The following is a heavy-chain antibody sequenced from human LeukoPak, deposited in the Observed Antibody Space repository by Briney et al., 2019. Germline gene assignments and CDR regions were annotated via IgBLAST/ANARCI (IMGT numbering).Heavy chain of an antibody. CDR1: GGSISSYY. D-gene: IGHD3-22*01. CDR2: IYYSGST. J-gene: IGHJ4*02. Sequence: SETLSLTCTVSGGSISSYYWSWIRQPPGEGLEWIGYIYYSGSTNYNPSLKSRVTISVDTSKNQFSLKLSSVTAADTAVYYCARHYYDSSIDYWGQGTLVTVSS. V-gene: IGHV4-59*08. CDR3: ARHYYDSSIDY.